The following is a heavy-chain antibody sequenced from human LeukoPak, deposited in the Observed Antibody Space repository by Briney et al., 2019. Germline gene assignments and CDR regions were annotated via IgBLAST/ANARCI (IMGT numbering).Heavy chain of an antibody. J-gene: IGHJ2*01. V-gene: IGHV4-34*01. CDR1: GGSFSGYY. CDR2: INHSGST. D-gene: IGHD3-22*01. Sequence: SETLSLTCAVYGGSFSGYYWSWIRQPPGKGLEWIGEINHSGSTNYNPSLKSRVTISVDTSKNQFSLKLSSVTAADTAVYYCARRYAAATRYYYDSGAYWYFDLWGRGTLVTVSS. CDR3: ARRYAAATRYYYDSGAYWYFDL.